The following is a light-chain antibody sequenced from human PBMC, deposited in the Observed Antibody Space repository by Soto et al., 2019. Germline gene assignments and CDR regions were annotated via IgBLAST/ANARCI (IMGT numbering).Light chain of an antibody. CDR1: SSNIGSNT. CDR3: AAWDDSLNGRGV. J-gene: IGLJ2*01. V-gene: IGLV1-44*01. CDR2: SNN. Sequence: QSVLTQPPSASGTPGQRVTISCSGSSSNIGSNTVNWYQQLPGTAPKLLIYSNNQRPSGVPDRFSGSKSGTSASLAISVLQSEDEADYCCAAWDDSLNGRGVFGGGTKLTVL.